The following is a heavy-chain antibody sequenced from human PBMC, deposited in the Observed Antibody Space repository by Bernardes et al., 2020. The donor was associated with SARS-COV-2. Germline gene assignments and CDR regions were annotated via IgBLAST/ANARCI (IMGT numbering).Heavy chain of an antibody. Sequence: SETLSLTCTVSGGSVSSGSYYWSWLRQPPGKGLEWIGYIYYSGSTNYNPSLKSRVTISVDTSKNQFSLKLSSMTAADTAVYYCASGTFEQQLAVAYYDYGMDVWGQGTTVTVSS. D-gene: IGHD6-13*01. V-gene: IGHV4-61*01. CDR3: ASGTFEQQLAVAYYDYGMDV. CDR2: IYYSGST. J-gene: IGHJ6*02. CDR1: GGSVSSGSYY.